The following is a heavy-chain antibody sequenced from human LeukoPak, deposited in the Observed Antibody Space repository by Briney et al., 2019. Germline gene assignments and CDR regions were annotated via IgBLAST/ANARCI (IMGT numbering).Heavy chain of an antibody. J-gene: IGHJ4*02. V-gene: IGHV3-23*01. CDR2: ISGSGGVT. CDR3: AKAVQDIVVVPAALPSLISDY. D-gene: IGHD2-2*02. Sequence: GGSLRLSCAASVFTFSSYAMSWVRQAPGTGLEWVSEISGSGGVTNYADSVKGRFTISRDNSKNTLYLQMNSLRTEDTAVYYCAKAVQDIVVVPAALPSLISDYWGQGTLVTVSS. CDR1: VFTFSSYA.